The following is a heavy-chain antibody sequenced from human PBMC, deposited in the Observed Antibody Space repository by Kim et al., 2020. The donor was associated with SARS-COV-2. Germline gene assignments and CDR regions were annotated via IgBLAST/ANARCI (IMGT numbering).Heavy chain of an antibody. D-gene: IGHD3-10*01. Sequence: SETLSLTCTVSGGSVSSGSYYWSWIRQPPGKRLEWIGYIYYSGSTNYNPSLKSRVTISVDTSKNQFSLKLSSVTAADTAVYYCARERITMVRGVIPYFDYWGQGTLVTVSS. CDR3: ARERITMVRGVIPYFDY. CDR1: GGSVSSGSYY. CDR2: IYYSGST. J-gene: IGHJ4*02. V-gene: IGHV4-61*01.